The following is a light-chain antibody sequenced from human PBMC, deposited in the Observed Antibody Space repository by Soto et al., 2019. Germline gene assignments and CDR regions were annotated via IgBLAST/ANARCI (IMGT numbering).Light chain of an antibody. CDR3: HQYKSWPLH. CDR2: GAS. CDR1: QSVSSS. Sequence: EIVMTQSPATLSVSPGEAATLSCRASQSVSSSYVAWYQQKPGQAPRLLIYGASNRATGIPARFSGSGSGTEFTLTISSLQSEDFAVYYCHQYKSWPLHFGGGNKVEI. J-gene: IGKJ4*01. V-gene: IGKV3D-15*01.